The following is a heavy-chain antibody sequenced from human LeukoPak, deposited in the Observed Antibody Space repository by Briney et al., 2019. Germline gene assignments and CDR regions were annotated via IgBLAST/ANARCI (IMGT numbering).Heavy chain of an antibody. V-gene: IGHV3-33*01. CDR2: IWYDGSNK. J-gene: IGHJ5*02. D-gene: IGHD6-13*01. CDR3: ARDRGGRGSSWYFGWFDL. CDR1: GFTFSRYG. Sequence: ARSLRLSCAASGFTFSRYGVHWVRQAPGKGLEWGAVIWYDGSNKYYADSVKGRFTISRDNSKNTLYLQMNSLRPEDTAVYYCARDRGGRGSSWYFGWFDLWGQGTLVTVSS.